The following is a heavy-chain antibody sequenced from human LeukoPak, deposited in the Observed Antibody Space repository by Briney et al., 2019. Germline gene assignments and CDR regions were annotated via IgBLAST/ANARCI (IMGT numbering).Heavy chain of an antibody. V-gene: IGHV1-69*04. CDR2: IIPFLGIT. CDR1: GGSFSTYP. J-gene: IGHJ5*02. Sequence: SVRVSCKASGGSFSTYPINWVRQAPGQGLEWMGRIIPFLGITNYAQNFQGRVTITEDKSTGTAYMELTSLRSEDTAVYYCARDSREYYDILTGSNWFDPWGQGTLVTVSS. CDR3: ARDSREYYDILTGSNWFDP. D-gene: IGHD3-9*01.